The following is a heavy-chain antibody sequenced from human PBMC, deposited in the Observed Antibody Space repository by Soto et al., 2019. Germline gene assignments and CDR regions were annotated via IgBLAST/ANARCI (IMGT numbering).Heavy chain of an antibody. D-gene: IGHD3-16*02. CDR2: ILPLSGTS. CDR1: GGTFSAYA. Sequence: SVKVSCKASGGTFSAYAISWVRQAPGQGLEWMGGILPLSGTSNYTQRFQGRVTITADKSTSTAYIELSSLRSDDTAVYYCARTNPTKYYDYVWGDYRREGMDVWGQGTTVTVSS. CDR3: ARTNPTKYYDYVWGDYRREGMDV. V-gene: IGHV1-69*06. J-gene: IGHJ6*02.